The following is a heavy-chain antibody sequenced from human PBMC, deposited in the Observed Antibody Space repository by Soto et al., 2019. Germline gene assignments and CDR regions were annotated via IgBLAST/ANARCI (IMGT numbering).Heavy chain of an antibody. CDR3: ARVGPSYYYYYMDV. J-gene: IGHJ6*03. CDR2: IWYDGSNT. V-gene: IGHV3-33*01. Sequence: GGSLRLSCAASGFTFSSYGMHWVRQAPGKGLEWVAVIWYDGSNTYYADSVKGRFTISRDNSKNTLYLQMNSLRAEDTAVYYCARVGPSYYYYYMDVWGKGTTVTVSS. CDR1: GFTFSSYG.